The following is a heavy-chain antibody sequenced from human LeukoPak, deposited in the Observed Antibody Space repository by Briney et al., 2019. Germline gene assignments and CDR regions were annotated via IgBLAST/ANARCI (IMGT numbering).Heavy chain of an antibody. CDR2: ISGSGGST. D-gene: IGHD4-17*01. CDR1: GFTFNTYG. V-gene: IGHV3-23*01. CDR3: AKGGSNSYGYFDY. J-gene: IGHJ4*02. Sequence: GGSLRLSCAASGFTFNTYGMNWVRQAPGKGLEWVSTISGSGGSTYYADSVKGRFTISRDNSKNTLYVQMNSLRAEDTAVYYCAKGGSNSYGYFDYWGQGTLVTVSS.